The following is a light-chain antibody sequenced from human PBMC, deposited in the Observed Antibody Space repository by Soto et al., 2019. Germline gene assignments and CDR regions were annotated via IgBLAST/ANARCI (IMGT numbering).Light chain of an antibody. J-gene: IGKJ1*01. CDR2: GAS. CDR1: QSVSTN. Sequence: EVVLPQSPATLSLSPGERVTLSCRASQSVSTNVAWYQQKPGQAPRLLLYGASTRATGLPARFSGSGSGTEFTLTISSLQSEDFAVYYCQHYHDWPPRTFGQGTKVDI. V-gene: IGKV3-15*01. CDR3: QHYHDWPPRT.